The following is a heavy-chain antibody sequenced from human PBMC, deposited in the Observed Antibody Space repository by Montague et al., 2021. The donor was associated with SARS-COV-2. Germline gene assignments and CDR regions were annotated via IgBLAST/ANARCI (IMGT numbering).Heavy chain of an antibody. CDR3: ARRGDYGGPRFDY. J-gene: IGHJ4*02. Sequence: SETLSLTCTVSIGSISSYYWSWIRQPPGKGLEWIGSIYYSGSTHYNPSLKSRVTISVDTSKNQFSLKLSSVTAADTAAYYCARRGDYGGPRFDYWGQGTLVSLSS. D-gene: IGHD4-23*01. V-gene: IGHV4-59*08. CDR2: IYYSGST. CDR1: IGSISSYY.